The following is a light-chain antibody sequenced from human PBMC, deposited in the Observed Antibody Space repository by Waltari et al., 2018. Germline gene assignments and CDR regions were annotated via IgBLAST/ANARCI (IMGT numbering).Light chain of an antibody. CDR3: QHYLRLPVA. Sequence: EIVLTQSPGTLSSSPGERASVSCRASQSVGRTLAWYQQKPGQAPRLLTYGTSNRATGIPDRFIGSGSGTEFSLTISGLEPEDSAVYYCQHYLRLPVAFGQGTKVEIK. J-gene: IGKJ1*01. CDR2: GTS. CDR1: QSVGRT. V-gene: IGKV3-20*01.